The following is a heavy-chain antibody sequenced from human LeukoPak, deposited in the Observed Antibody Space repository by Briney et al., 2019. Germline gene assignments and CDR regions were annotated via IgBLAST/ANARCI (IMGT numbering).Heavy chain of an antibody. J-gene: IGHJ4*02. V-gene: IGHV3-53*01. CDR3: TRVLSDSRGWYHFDY. CDR2: IYSRGDT. Sequence: GGSLRLSCAASGLTVSNNYMGWVRQAPGKGLEWVSVIYSRGDTYYADSVRGRFTISRDNSKNILSLQMNSLRADDTAIYYCTRVLSDSRGWYHFDYWGQGTLVTVSS. CDR1: GLTVSNNY. D-gene: IGHD6-19*01.